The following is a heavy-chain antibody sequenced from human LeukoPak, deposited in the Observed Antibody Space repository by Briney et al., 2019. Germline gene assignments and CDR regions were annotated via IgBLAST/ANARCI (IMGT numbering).Heavy chain of an antibody. D-gene: IGHD1-26*01. Sequence: GRSLRLSCAVSGFTFSSYAMHWVRQAPGKGLEWVAVISYDGSNKYYADSVKGRFTISRDNSKNTLYLQMNSLRAEDTAVYYCARDRFSGSPSGYWGQGTLVTVSS. CDR1: GFTFSSYA. J-gene: IGHJ4*02. CDR3: ARDRFSGSPSGY. V-gene: IGHV3-30-3*01. CDR2: ISYDGSNK.